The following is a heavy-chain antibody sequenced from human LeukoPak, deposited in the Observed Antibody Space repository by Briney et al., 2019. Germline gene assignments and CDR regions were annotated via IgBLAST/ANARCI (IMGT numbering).Heavy chain of an antibody. Sequence: ASVKVSCKASGYTFTGYAMNWVRQAPGQGLEWMGWINTNTGNPTYAQGFTGRFVFSLDTSVSTAYLQISSLKAEDTAVYYCARGVDGVFSPWFDYWGQGTLVTVSS. J-gene: IGHJ4*02. D-gene: IGHD3-10*01. CDR1: GYTFTGYA. CDR2: INTNTGNP. V-gene: IGHV7-4-1*02. CDR3: ARGVDGVFSPWFDY.